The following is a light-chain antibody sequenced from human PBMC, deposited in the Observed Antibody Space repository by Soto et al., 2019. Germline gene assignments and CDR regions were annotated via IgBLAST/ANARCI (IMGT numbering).Light chain of an antibody. CDR2: QVT. Sequence: QSVLTQRASVSGSPGQSITISCTGTDNDVGGYDFVSWYQQHPGRAPKLLIHQVTIRLSGISSRFSGSKSGNTASLTITGLQPEDEAMCFCCSHSTSIAWVFGGGTKVTVL. CDR3: CSHSTSIAWV. J-gene: IGLJ3*02. V-gene: IGLV2-14*01. CDR1: DNDVGGYDF.